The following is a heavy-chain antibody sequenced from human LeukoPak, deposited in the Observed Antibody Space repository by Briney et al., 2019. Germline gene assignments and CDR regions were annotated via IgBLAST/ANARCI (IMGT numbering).Heavy chain of an antibody. J-gene: IGHJ4*02. CDR3: ARDAAGLDY. Sequence: GGSLRLSCAASGFTFSSCWMNWVRQAPGKGLEWVANIKQDGSEKYYVDSVKGRFTISRDNAKNSLYLQMNSLRAEDTAVYYCARDAAGLDYWGQGTLVTVSS. D-gene: IGHD2-15*01. CDR2: IKQDGSEK. V-gene: IGHV3-7*01. CDR1: GFTFSSCW.